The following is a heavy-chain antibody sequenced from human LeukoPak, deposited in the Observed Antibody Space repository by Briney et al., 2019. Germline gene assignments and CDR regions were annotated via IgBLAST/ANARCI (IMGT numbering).Heavy chain of an antibody. CDR2: ISSSSSYI. V-gene: IGHV3-21*01. CDR3: AKVAPGYYYYYMDV. CDR1: GFTFSSYS. Sequence: GGSLRLSCAASGFTFSSYSMNWVRQAPGKGLEGVSSISSSSSYIYYADSVKGRFTISRDNAKNSLYLQMNSLRAEDTAVYYCAKVAPGYYYYYMDVWGKGTTVTISS. J-gene: IGHJ6*03.